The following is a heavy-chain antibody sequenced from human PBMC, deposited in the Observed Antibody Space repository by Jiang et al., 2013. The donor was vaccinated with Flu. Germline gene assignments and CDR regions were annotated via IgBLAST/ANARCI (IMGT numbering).Heavy chain of an antibody. CDR1: GFTVSSNY. J-gene: IGHJ4*02. D-gene: IGHD6-6*01. CDR2: IYSGGST. Sequence: QLLESGGGLVQPGGSLRLSCAASGFTVSSNYMSWVRQAPGKGLEWVSVIYSGGSTYYADSVKGRFTISRDNSKNTLYLQMNSLRAEDTAVYYCAREYSSSGISFDYWGQGTLVTVSS. V-gene: IGHV3-66*01. CDR3: AREYSSSGISFDY.